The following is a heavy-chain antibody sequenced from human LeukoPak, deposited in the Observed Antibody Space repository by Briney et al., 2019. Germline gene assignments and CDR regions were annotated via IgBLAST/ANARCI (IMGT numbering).Heavy chain of an antibody. CDR2: VVLSGGA. Sequence: SGTLSLTCSVSGDSIRSSQWWSWVRQPPGKGLEWIGEVVLSGGANYNPSFKSRVTISADQAQNQFSLNLRFVTDADAAVYYCARGHYSGSFDSWGQGTLVTVSS. V-gene: IGHV4-4*02. D-gene: IGHD3-10*01. J-gene: IGHJ4*02. CDR3: ARGHYSGSFDS. CDR1: GDSIRSSQW.